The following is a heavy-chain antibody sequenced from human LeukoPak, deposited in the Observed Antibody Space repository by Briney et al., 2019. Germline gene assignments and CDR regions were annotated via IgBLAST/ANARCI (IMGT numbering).Heavy chain of an antibody. CDR3: ALSYEHDPGNWFDP. CDR1: GYTFTSYD. Sequence: ASVKVSCKASGYTFTSYDINWVRQATGQGLEWMGWMNPNSGNTGYAQKFQGRVTMTRNTSISTVYMELSSLRSEDTAVYYCALSYEHDPGNWFDPWGQGTLVTVSS. V-gene: IGHV1-8*01. J-gene: IGHJ5*02. D-gene: IGHD3-10*01. CDR2: MNPNSGNT.